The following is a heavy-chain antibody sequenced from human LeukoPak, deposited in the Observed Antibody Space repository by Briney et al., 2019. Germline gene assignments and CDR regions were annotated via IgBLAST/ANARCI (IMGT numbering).Heavy chain of an antibody. Sequence: SETLSLTCAVYGGPFSGYYWSWIRQPPGKGLEWIGEINHSGSTNYNPSLKSRVTISVDTSKNQFPLKLSSVTAADTAVYYCARSYCSSTSCYIYWFDPWGQGTLVTVSS. CDR1: GGPFSGYY. CDR2: INHSGST. D-gene: IGHD2-2*02. J-gene: IGHJ5*02. CDR3: ARSYCSSTSCYIYWFDP. V-gene: IGHV4-34*01.